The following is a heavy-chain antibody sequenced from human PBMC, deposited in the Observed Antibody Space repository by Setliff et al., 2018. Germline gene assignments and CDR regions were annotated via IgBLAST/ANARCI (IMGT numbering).Heavy chain of an antibody. J-gene: IGHJ5*01. D-gene: IGHD3-9*01. CDR1: GGTFSSYA. Sequence: GASVKVSCKASGGTFSSYAISWVRQAPGQGLEWMGGINPSGGSTSYAQKFQGRVTITRDMTANTAYMELSSLRSEDTAMYYCARTYYDLLTGRPERNWFDSWGQGTLVTVSS. CDR2: INPSGGST. CDR3: ARTYYDLLTGRPERNWFDS. V-gene: IGHV1-69*10.